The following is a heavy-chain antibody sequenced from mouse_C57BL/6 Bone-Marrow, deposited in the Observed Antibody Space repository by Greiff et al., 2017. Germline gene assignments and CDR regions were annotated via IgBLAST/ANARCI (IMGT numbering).Heavy chain of an antibody. CDR3: ARDYYGSSWYFDY. CDR1: GYTFTDYY. Sequence: EVQLQQSGPELVKPGASVKISCKASGYTFTDYYMNWVKQSHGKSLEWIGDINPNNGGTSYNQKLKGKATLTVDKSSSTAYMELRSLTSEASAVYDGARDYYGSSWYFDYWGQGTILTVSS. J-gene: IGHJ2*01. D-gene: IGHD1-1*01. CDR2: INPNNGGT. V-gene: IGHV1-26*01.